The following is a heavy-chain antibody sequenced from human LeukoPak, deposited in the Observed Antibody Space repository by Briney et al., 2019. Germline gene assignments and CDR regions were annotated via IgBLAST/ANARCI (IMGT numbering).Heavy chain of an antibody. V-gene: IGHV1-2*02. Sequence: ASVTVSFTASGYTFTVYYIHWVRQAPGQGLEWMGWINPNSGGANFAQKFQGRVTVTRDTSISTAYMEVSRLRSDDTAVYYCAKDSLGYSYGYGYFDYWGQGALVTVSS. CDR3: AKDSLGYSYGYGYFDY. CDR2: INPNSGGA. CDR1: GYTFTVYY. D-gene: IGHD5-18*01. J-gene: IGHJ4*02.